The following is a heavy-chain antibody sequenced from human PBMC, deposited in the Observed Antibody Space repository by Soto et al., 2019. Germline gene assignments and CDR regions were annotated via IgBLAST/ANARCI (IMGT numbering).Heavy chain of an antibody. Sequence: HPGGSLRLSCAASGFTFSSYSMNWVRQAPGKGLEWVPYISSSSSTIYYADSVKGRFTISRDNAKNSLYLQMNSLRDEDTAVYYCARDLGDYYDSSGYTDAFDIWGQGTMVTVSS. D-gene: IGHD3-22*01. CDR3: ARDLGDYYDSSGYTDAFDI. CDR1: GFTFSSYS. J-gene: IGHJ3*02. V-gene: IGHV3-48*02. CDR2: ISSSSSTI.